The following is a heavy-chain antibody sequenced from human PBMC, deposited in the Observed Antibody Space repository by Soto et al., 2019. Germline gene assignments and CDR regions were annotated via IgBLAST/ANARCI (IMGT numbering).Heavy chain of an antibody. CDR3: VRCYCSVGSCYACWHFDL. J-gene: IGHJ2*01. CDR2: MSASTRNT. Sequence: QVQLVQSGGEVKKPGASVKVSCQASGYTFSDYAISWVRQAPGQGLEWMGRMSASTRNTDQAQNFQGRVIMTPDTSTNTAYMELRSLRSDDTAVYYCVRCYCSVGSCYACWHFDLWGRGTLVTVSS. D-gene: IGHD2-15*01. CDR1: GYTFSDYA. V-gene: IGHV1-18*01.